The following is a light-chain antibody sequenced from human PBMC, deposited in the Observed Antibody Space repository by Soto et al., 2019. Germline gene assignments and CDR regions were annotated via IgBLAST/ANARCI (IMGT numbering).Light chain of an antibody. V-gene: IGKV1-39*01. Sequence: DIQMTQSASSLSASVGDRVTITCRASQSIADYLNWYQQKPGKAPRLLIYIASTLQTGVPSRFSGSGYETDFTLTISSLQPEDFATYFCQQTYSTPHTFGQGTKLEIK. CDR1: QSIADY. CDR2: IAS. J-gene: IGKJ2*01. CDR3: QQTYSTPHT.